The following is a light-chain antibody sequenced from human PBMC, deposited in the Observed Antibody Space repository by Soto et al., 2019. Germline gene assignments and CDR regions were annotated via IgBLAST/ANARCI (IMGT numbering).Light chain of an antibody. Sequence: DIQMTQSPSSVSASVGDRVTITCRASQGISSWLAWYQQKPGKAPKLLIYAESSLQSGVPSRFSGSGFWTEFPLTIISLQPEDFATYYFQHANSFPLTFGPGTKVDIK. CDR1: QGISSW. J-gene: IGKJ3*01. CDR2: AES. CDR3: QHANSFPLT. V-gene: IGKV1-12*01.